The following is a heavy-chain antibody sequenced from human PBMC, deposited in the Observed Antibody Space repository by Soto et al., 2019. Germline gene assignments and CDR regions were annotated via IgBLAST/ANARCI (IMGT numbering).Heavy chain of an antibody. CDR1: GFRFSSFA. J-gene: IGHJ4*02. V-gene: IGHV3-23*01. Sequence: GGSLRLSCVASGFRFSSFAMHWVRQAPGKGLEWVSAIRGSGGSTYYADSVKGRFTISRDNSKNTLYLQMNSLRAEDTAVYYCARDRRGYYDSSGPPRWGQGTLVTVSS. D-gene: IGHD3-22*01. CDR2: IRGSGGST. CDR3: ARDRRGYYDSSGPPR.